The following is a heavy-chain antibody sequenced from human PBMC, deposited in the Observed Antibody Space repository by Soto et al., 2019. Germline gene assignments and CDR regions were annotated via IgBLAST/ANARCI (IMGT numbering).Heavy chain of an antibody. CDR2: IYPGDSDI. Sequence: GESLKISCKASGYNFTSHWIGWVRQMPGKGLEWMGIIYPGDSDIRYSPSFQGQVTISADKSITTAYLQWSGLKASDTAMYYCERGVKMATPHKYYFDYWGQGTLVTVSS. D-gene: IGHD5-12*01. CDR3: ERGVKMATPHKYYFDY. V-gene: IGHV5-51*01. CDR1: GYNFTSHW. J-gene: IGHJ4*02.